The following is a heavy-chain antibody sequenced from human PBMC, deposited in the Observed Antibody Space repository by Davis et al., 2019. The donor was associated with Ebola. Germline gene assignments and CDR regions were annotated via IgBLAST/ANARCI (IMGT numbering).Heavy chain of an antibody. CDR3: ARHLRYCSGGSCYSTYYYGMDV. CDR1: GGSISSHY. D-gene: IGHD2-15*01. CDR2: IYYSGST. Sequence: MPSETLSLTCTVSGGSISSHYWNWIRQPPGKGLEWIGYIYYSGSTNYNPSLKSRVTISVDTSKNQFSVRLSSVTAAATAVYYCARHLRYCSGGSCYSTYYYGMDVWGQGTTVTVSS. J-gene: IGHJ6*02. V-gene: IGHV4-59*08.